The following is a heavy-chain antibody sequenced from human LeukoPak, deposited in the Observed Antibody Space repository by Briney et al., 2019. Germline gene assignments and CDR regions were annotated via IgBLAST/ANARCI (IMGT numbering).Heavy chain of an antibody. D-gene: IGHD1-26*01. J-gene: IGHJ4*02. CDR2: ISGSGGST. CDR1: GFTFSNNA. V-gene: IGHV3-23*01. Sequence: GGSLRLSCAASGFTFSNNAMSWVRQAPGKGLEWVSAISGSGGSTYYADSVKGRFTISRDNSKNTLYLQMNSLRAEDTAVYYCAKVWEWEPHYWGQGTLVTVSS. CDR3: AKVWEWEPHY.